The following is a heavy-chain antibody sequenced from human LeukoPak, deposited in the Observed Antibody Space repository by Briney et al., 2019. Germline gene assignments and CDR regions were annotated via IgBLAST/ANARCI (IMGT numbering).Heavy chain of an antibody. CDR3: ARVPPTAPSYYGMDV. D-gene: IGHD4/OR15-4a*01. CDR1: GDSISSYY. V-gene: IGHV4-59*01. Sequence: SETLSLTCSVSGDSISSYYWTWIRQPPGKRLEWIGYVYSTGSTNYNPSLKSRVTISVDTSRNQFSLNLKPVTAADTVVYYCARVPPTAPSYYGMDVGGHGSTVTVSS. CDR2: VYSTGST. J-gene: IGHJ6*02.